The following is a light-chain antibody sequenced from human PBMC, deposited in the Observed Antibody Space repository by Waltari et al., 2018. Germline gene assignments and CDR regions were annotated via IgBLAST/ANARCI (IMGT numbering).Light chain of an antibody. V-gene: IGLV1-51*02. CDR2: ENS. CDR3: GTWDSSLSGAV. CDR1: SSNIGNNY. J-gene: IGLJ7*01. Sequence: QSVLTQPPSVSAAPGQRVTISCSGGSSNIGNNYVSWYRPFPGTAPKLLIYENSERPSGIPCRFSGSKSGTSATLDITGLQAGDEADYYCGTWDSSLSGAVFGGGTHLTVL.